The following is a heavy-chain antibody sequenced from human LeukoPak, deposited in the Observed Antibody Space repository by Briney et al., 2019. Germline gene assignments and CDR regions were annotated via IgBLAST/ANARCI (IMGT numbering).Heavy chain of an antibody. Sequence: GGSLRLSCAASGFTFSNFAMTWGRQAPGKGLEWVSGVSGIGGSTYYADSVKGRFTISRDNSKNTLYLQMNSLRAEDTAVYYCAKDAGYSYGVFDYWGQGTLVTVSS. V-gene: IGHV3-23*01. D-gene: IGHD5-18*01. J-gene: IGHJ4*02. CDR1: GFTFSNFA. CDR3: AKDAGYSYGVFDY. CDR2: VSGIGGST.